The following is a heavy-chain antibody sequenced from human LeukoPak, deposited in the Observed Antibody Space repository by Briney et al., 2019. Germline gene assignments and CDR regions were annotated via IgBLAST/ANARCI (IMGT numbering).Heavy chain of an antibody. J-gene: IGHJ4*02. V-gene: IGHV4-34*01. D-gene: IGHD5-18*01. Sequence: SETLSLTCAVYGGSFSGYYWSWIRQPPGKGLEWIGEINHSGSTNYNPSLKSRVTISVDTSKNQFSLKLSSVTAADTAVYYCASVDTAYSLSFDYWGQGTLVTVSS. CDR3: ASVDTAYSLSFDY. CDR2: INHSGST. CDR1: GGSFSGYY.